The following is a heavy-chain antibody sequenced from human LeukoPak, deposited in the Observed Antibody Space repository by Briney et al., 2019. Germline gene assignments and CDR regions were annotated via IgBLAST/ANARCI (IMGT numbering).Heavy chain of an antibody. CDR3: ARGSMVRGVVSEYFQH. CDR1: GGSISSYY. CDR2: IYYNGNT. Sequence: SETLSLTCTVSGGSISSYYWIWIRQPPGKGLEWIGFIYYNGNTNYNPSLKSRVTISVDTSKNQFSLKLSSVTAADTAVYYCARGSMVRGVVSEYFQHWGQGTLVTVSS. V-gene: IGHV4-59*01. J-gene: IGHJ1*01. D-gene: IGHD3-10*01.